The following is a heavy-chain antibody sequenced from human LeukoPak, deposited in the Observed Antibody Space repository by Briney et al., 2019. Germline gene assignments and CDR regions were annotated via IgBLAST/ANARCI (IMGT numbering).Heavy chain of an antibody. D-gene: IGHD2-15*01. CDR1: GFTFSNYW. CDR3: ARAPIASSNWFDP. CDR2: INSDESST. Sequence: PGGSLRLSCAASGFTFSNYWMHWVRNAPGKGLVWVSRINSDESSTTYADSVKGRFTISRDNAKNTLYLQMNNLRAEDTAVYFCARAPIASSNWFDPWGQGTLVTVSS. V-gene: IGHV3-74*01. J-gene: IGHJ5*02.